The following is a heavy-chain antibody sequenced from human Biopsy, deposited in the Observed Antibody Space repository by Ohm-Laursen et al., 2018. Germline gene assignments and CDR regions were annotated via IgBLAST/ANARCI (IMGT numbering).Heavy chain of an antibody. D-gene: IGHD6-6*01. CDR3: ARDSRRTAREGGMDV. CDR1: GFTFSSYA. CDR2: ITVSADTT. V-gene: IGHV3-23*01. J-gene: IGHJ6*02. Sequence: GSLRLSCSASGFTFSSYAMNWVRQAPGKGLEWVSAITVSADTTYYADSVRGRFTVSRDNAKNSLYLQLNSLRAEDTAVYYCARDSRRTAREGGMDVWGQGTTVTVSS.